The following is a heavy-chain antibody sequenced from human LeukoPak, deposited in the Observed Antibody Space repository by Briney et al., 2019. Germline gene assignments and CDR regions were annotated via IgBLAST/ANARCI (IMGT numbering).Heavy chain of an antibody. Sequence: AGGSLRLSCAASGFTFSNAWMSWVRQAPGKGLEWVGRIKSKTDGGTTDYAAPVKGRFTISRDDSKNTLYLQMNSLKTEDTAVYYCTTGRDDYDFWSGYRISIDYWGQGTLVTVSS. CDR3: TTGRDDYDFWSGYRISIDY. V-gene: IGHV3-15*01. D-gene: IGHD3-3*01. CDR2: IKSKTDGGTT. CDR1: GFTFSNAW. J-gene: IGHJ4*02.